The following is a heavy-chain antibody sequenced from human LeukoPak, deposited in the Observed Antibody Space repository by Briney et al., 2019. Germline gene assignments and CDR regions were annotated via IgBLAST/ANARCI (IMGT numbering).Heavy chain of an antibody. CDR2: ISAYNGNT. J-gene: IGHJ5*02. CDR1: GYTFTSYG. V-gene: IGHV1-18*01. Sequence: ASVRVSSTASGYTFTSYGISWVRQAPGQGLEWMGWISAYNGNTNYAQKLQGRVTMTTDTSTSTAYMELRSLRSDDTAVYYCARDSGSYDWFDPWGQGTLVTVSS. CDR3: ARDSGSYDWFDP. D-gene: IGHD1-26*01.